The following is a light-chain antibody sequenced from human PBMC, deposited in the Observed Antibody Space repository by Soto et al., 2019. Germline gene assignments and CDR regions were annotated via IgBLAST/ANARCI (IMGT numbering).Light chain of an antibody. J-gene: IGLJ1*01. CDR1: SSDVGVYNS. CDR2: DVS. Sequence: QSVLTQPASVSGSPGQSITISCTGTSSDVGVYNSVAWYQHNPGKAPKLMIYDVSNRPSGVSSRFSGSKSGNTASLSISGLQAEDEADYYCSSYTTSSTLVFGTGTNVTVL. CDR3: SSYTTSSTLV. V-gene: IGLV2-14*01.